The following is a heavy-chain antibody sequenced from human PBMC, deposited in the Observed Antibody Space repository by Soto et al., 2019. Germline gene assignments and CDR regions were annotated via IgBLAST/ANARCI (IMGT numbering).Heavy chain of an antibody. J-gene: IGHJ6*03. V-gene: IGHV1-24*01. CDR1: GYTLTELS. D-gene: IGHD1-26*01. CDR3: ATRKGGNYYYYYYMDV. Sequence: ASVKVSCKVSGYTLTELSIHWVRQAPGKGLEWMGGFDPEDGETIYAQKFQGRATMTKDTSTDTAYMELSSLRSEDTAVYYCATRKGGNYYYYYYMDVWGKGTTVTVSS. CDR2: FDPEDGET.